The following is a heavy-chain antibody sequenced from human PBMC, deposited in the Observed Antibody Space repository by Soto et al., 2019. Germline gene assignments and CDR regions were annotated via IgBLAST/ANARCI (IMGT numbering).Heavy chain of an antibody. CDR1: GFTFSSYA. Sequence: EVQLLESGGGLVQPGGSLRLSYAASGFTFSSYAMTWVRQAPGKGREWVSTISRSGDSTYYRDSVKGRFTISRDNSKNTVYLQMNSLRAEDTAGYYCAKTDKFNPQSSGWANRFDYWGQGTLVTVSS. CDR2: ISRSGDST. V-gene: IGHV3-23*01. CDR3: AKTDKFNPQSSGWANRFDY. D-gene: IGHD6-19*01. J-gene: IGHJ4*02.